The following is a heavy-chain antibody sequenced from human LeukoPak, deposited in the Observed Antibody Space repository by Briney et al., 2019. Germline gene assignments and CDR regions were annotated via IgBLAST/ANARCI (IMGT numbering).Heavy chain of an antibody. Sequence: GGSLRLSCAASGFTFSSYAMHWVRQPPGKGLEWVAVISYDGSNKYYADSVKSRFTISRDNSNNKLYLQMNSQRAEDTAVSYCASEGGCEDRGGFDYWGQGTLVTVSS. CDR3: ASEGGCEDRGGFDY. D-gene: IGHD4-23*01. J-gene: IGHJ4*02. CDR1: GFTFSSYA. V-gene: IGHV3-30*01. CDR2: ISYDGSNK.